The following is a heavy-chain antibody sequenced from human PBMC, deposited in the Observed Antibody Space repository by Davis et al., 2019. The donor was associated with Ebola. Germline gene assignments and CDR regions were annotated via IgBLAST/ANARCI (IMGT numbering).Heavy chain of an antibody. D-gene: IGHD6-6*01. CDR2: IKQDGSEK. J-gene: IGHJ6*03. CDR1: GFTLRNYW. CDR3: ARELKAARRVLFYYYMDV. Sequence: PGGSLRLSCAASGFTLRNYWMGWVRQAPGKGLEWVANIKQDGSEKYYVDSVKGRFTISRDNAKNSLYLQMNSLRAEDTAVYYCARELKAARRVLFYYYMDVWGTGTTVTVSS. V-gene: IGHV3-7*01.